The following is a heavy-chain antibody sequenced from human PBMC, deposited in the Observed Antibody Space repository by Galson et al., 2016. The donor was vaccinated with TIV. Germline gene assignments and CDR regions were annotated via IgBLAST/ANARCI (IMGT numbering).Heavy chain of an antibody. Sequence: ETLSLTCSVSGDSISDYYWSWIRQPAGKGLEWIGRMYIPGNINYNPSLGNRVSMSADTSNNQFSLELSTVTAADTAVYYCAKDWWVTYTDRPFFEFWGQGILVTVSS. V-gene: IGHV4-4*07. D-gene: IGHD2-15*01. J-gene: IGHJ4*02. CDR2: MYIPGNI. CDR1: GDSISDYY. CDR3: AKDWWVTYTDRPFFEF.